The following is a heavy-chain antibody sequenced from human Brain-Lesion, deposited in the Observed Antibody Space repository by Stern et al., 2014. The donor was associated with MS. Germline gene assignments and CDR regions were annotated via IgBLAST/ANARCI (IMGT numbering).Heavy chain of an antibody. CDR3: ATYYYDSTGYNDF. CDR1: GYTFTGYY. CDR2: INPKSGGT. V-gene: IGHV1-2*04. J-gene: IGHJ4*02. D-gene: IGHD3-22*01. Sequence: QVQLVQSGAEVKKPGASVKVSCTASGYTFTGYYMHWVRQAPGPGLEWMGWINPKSGGTNYAQKFQGWVTMTRDTSINTAYMELSRLRSDDTAVYYCATYYYDSTGYNDFWGQGTLVTVSS.